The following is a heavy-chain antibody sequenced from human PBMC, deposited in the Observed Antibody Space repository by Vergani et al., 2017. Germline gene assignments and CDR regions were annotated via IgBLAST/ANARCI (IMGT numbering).Heavy chain of an antibody. V-gene: IGHV1-2*02. CDR1: GYTFTGYY. J-gene: IGHJ4*02. D-gene: IGHD5-12*01. CDR3: AREVVATWTVINNLFDY. CDR2: INPNSGGT. Sequence: QVQLVQSGAEVKKPGASVKVSCKASGYTFTGYYMHWVRQAPGQGLEWMGWINPNSGGTNYAQKSQGRVTMTRDTSISTAYMGLSRLRSDDTAVYYCAREVVATWTVINNLFDYWGQGTLVTVSS.